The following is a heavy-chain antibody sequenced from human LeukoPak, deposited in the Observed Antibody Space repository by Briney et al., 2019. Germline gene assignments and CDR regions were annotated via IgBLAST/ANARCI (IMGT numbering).Heavy chain of an antibody. CDR3: ARGSCSSTSCYAFDY. J-gene: IGHJ4*02. V-gene: IGHV1-2*02. Sequence: ASVKVSCKASGYTFTGYYMHWVRQAPGQGLEWMGWINPNSGGTNYAQKFQGRVTMTRDTSISTAYMELSRLRSDDTAVYYCARGSCSSTSCYAFDYWGQGTLVTVSS. CDR1: GYTFTGYY. CDR2: INPNSGGT. D-gene: IGHD2-2*01.